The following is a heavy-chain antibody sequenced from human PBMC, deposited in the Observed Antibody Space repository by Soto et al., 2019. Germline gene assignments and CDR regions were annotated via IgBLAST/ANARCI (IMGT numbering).Heavy chain of an antibody. CDR3: ARDPTVTFYYYGMDV. CDR1: GFTFSSYA. V-gene: IGHV3-30*14. Sequence: QVQLVESGGGVVQPGRSLRLSCAASGFTFSSYAMHWVRQAPGKGLARVAVISYDGSNKYYADSGEGRFTISRDNSKNTLYLQRISLRAEDTAVYYCARDPTVTFYYYGMDVWGQGTTVTFSS. CDR2: ISYDGSNK. D-gene: IGHD4-17*01. J-gene: IGHJ6*02.